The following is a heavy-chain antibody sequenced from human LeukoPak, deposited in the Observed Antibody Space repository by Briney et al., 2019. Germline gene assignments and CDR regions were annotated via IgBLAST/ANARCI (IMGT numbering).Heavy chain of an antibody. J-gene: IGHJ2*01. CDR2: IVGDGSDK. CDR3: TREKSVIVPSSYYYFDL. CDR1: GFTFRKYS. Sequence: GGSLRLSCGVSGFTFRKYSMSWFRQAPGKGLEWIASIVGDGSDKFYADSARGRFIVSRDNSKNTLYLQMNSLRADDTAVYYCTREKSVIVPSSYYYFDLWGRGTLVTVSS. V-gene: IGHV3-23*01. D-gene: IGHD2-2*01.